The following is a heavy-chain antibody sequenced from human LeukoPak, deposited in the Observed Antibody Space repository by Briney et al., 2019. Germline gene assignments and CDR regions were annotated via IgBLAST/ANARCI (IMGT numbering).Heavy chain of an antibody. Sequence: PSETLSLTCTVSGGSISSSSYYWGWIRQPPGKGLEWIVSIYYSGSTYYNPSLKSRVTISVDTSKNQFSLKLSSVTAADTAVYYCARRAGQGYYYDSSGYSTYFDYWGQGTLVTVSS. CDR2: IYYSGST. CDR3: ARRAGQGYYYDSSGYSTYFDY. V-gene: IGHV4-39*01. J-gene: IGHJ4*02. D-gene: IGHD3-22*01. CDR1: GGSISSSSYY.